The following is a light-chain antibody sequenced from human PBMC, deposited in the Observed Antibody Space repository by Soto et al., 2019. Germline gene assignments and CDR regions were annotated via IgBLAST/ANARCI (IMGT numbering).Light chain of an antibody. CDR2: GAS. J-gene: IGKJ4*01. V-gene: IGKV3-15*01. CDR3: QQYNNWPLT. Sequence: EIVMTQSPATLSVSPGERATLSCRASQSVGSNLAWYQQKPGQAPRLLIYGASTRATGIPAKFGGTGSETEFTLTISSLQSEDFVVYYCQQYNNWPLTFGGGTKVEIK. CDR1: QSVGSN.